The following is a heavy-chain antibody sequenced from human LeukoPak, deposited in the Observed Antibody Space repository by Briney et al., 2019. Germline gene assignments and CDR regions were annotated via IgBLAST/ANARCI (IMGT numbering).Heavy chain of an antibody. CDR1: GGTFSSYA. D-gene: IGHD2-21*02. J-gene: IGHJ6*04. CDR2: IIPIFGTA. Sequence: GASVKVSCKASGGTFSSYAISWVRQAPGQGLEWMGGIIPIFGTANYAQKFQGRVTITADKSTGTAYMELSSLRSEDTAVYYCARVSVVVTAIGTYYYYYGMDVWGKGTTVTVSS. CDR3: ARVSVVVTAIGTYYYYYGMDV. V-gene: IGHV1-69*06.